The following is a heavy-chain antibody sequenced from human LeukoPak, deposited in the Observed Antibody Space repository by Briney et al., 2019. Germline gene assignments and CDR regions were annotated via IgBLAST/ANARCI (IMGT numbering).Heavy chain of an antibody. Sequence: PSGTLSLTCAVSGDSISSSDWWSWVRQPPGKGLEWIGEIYHSGSTNYNPSLKSRVTISVDKSKNQFSLKLSSVTAADTAVYYCARGGKWIQLSYYYYYMDVWGKGTTVTVSS. CDR3: ARGGKWIQLSYYYYYMDV. J-gene: IGHJ6*03. CDR1: GDSISSSDW. V-gene: IGHV4-4*02. CDR2: IYHSGST. D-gene: IGHD5-18*01.